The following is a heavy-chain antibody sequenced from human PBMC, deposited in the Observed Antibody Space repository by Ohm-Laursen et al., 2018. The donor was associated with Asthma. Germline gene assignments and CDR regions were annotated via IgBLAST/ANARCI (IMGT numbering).Heavy chain of an antibody. CDR3: ARARLGIAAADWFDP. CDR1: GYTFSRYS. V-gene: IGHV3-21*01. Sequence: SLRLSCSASGYTFSRYSIHWVRQIPGKGLEWVASISTASTFIYYADSVKGRFTISRDNAKNSLYLQMNSLRAEDTAVYYCARARLGIAAADWFDPWGQGTLVTVSS. D-gene: IGHD6-13*01. CDR2: ISTASTFI. J-gene: IGHJ5*02.